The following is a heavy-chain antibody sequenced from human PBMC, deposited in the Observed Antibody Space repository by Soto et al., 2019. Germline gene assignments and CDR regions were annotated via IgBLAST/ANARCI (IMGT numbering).Heavy chain of an antibody. CDR2: ITPYNGNT. V-gene: IGHV1-18*01. Sequence: ASVKVSCKASNYTFITYGITWVRQAPGQGPEWVGWITPYNGNTNYGQNFQGRVTMTADTSTSTAYMELGSLTTDDTAVYYCARDTSFYFDYWGQGTQVTVSS. CDR1: NYTFITYG. D-gene: IGHD2-2*01. CDR3: ARDTSFYFDY. J-gene: IGHJ4*02.